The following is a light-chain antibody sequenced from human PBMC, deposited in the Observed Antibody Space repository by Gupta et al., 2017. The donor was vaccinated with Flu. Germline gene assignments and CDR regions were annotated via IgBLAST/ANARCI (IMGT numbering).Light chain of an antibody. Sequence: QSALTQPASVSGSPGQSITISCTGTSRDVGGYNYVSWYQHHPGKAPKLISDEVTYRPSGVSHRCSGAKSGNTDSLPTSAIQADDDADDYCTQPKNSGSRVFGGGTDLTVL. V-gene: IGLV2-14*01. CDR3: TQPKNSGSRV. CDR1: SRDVGGYNY. J-gene: IGLJ3*02. CDR2: EVT.